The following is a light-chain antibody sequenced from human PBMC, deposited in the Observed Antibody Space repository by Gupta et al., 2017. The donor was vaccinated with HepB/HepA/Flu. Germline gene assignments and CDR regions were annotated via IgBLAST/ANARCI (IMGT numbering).Light chain of an antibody. CDR1: QSVRSN. CDR3: QQYNNVPPLT. J-gene: IGKJ4*01. Sequence: EIVMTQSPATLSVTPGERDTLSCRASQSVRSNLACYLQKPGQAPMLLIYGASTRATGIPARFSGSGSRTEFTLTICSLQSEDFSVYYCQQYNNVPPLTSGGGTKVEIK. CDR2: GAS. V-gene: IGKV3-15*01.